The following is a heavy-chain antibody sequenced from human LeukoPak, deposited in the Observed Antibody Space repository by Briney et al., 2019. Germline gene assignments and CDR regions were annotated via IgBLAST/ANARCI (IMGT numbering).Heavy chain of an antibody. CDR2: IIPIFGST. J-gene: IGHJ6*02. CDR3: ARDDIVVVVAAPPYYYYGMDV. CDR1: GGTFSSYA. V-gene: IGHV1-69*13. D-gene: IGHD2-15*01. Sequence: GASVKVSCEASGGTFSSYAISWVRQAPGQGLEWMGGIIPIFGSTNYAPKFQGRVTITADDSTSTAYMELSSLRSEDTAVYYCARDDIVVVVAAPPYYYYGMDVWGQGTTVTVSS.